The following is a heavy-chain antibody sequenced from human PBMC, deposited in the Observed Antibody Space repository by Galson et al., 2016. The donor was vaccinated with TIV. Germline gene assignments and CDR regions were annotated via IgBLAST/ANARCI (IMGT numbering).Heavy chain of an antibody. CDR3: ARLVSRSWYADWFDP. D-gene: IGHD6-13*01. Sequence: SVKVSCKASGYTFTNDHIHWVRQVSGQGPEWVGWMNPDNAKTGFAQKLQGRVAMTRNTSVSTVYMELSMLTSEDTAVYYCARLVSRSWYADWFDPWGQGTLVTVSS. CDR2: MNPDNAKT. CDR1: GYTFTNDH. J-gene: IGHJ5*02. V-gene: IGHV1-8*01.